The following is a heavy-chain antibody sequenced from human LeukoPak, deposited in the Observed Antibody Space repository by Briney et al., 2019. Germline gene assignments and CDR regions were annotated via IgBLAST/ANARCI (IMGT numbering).Heavy chain of an antibody. J-gene: IGHJ4*02. CDR2: IKQDGSEK. CDR1: GFTFSSYW. Sequence: PGGSLRLSCAASGFTFSSYWMSWVRQAPGKGQEWVANIKQDGSEKYYVDSVKGRFTISRDNAKNSLYLQMNSLRAEDTAVYYCAKDEGSYYRTFDYWGQGTLVTVSS. V-gene: IGHV3-7*01. CDR3: AKDEGSYYRTFDY. D-gene: IGHD1-26*01.